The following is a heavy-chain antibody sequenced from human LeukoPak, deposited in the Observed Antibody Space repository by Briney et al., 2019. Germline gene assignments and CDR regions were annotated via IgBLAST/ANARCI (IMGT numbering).Heavy chain of an antibody. CDR3: ATASSGLFY. V-gene: IGHV3-15*01. CDR1: GLTFSNAW. J-gene: IGHJ4*02. D-gene: IGHD3-16*01. CDR2: IKRKTDGETT. Sequence: GESLRLSCAASGLTFSNAWMSWVRQAPGEGLEWVGRIKRKTDGETTEYVAPVKGRFTISRDDSKNTLYLQMNSLKPEDTGVYYYATASSGLFYWGQGTLVTVSS.